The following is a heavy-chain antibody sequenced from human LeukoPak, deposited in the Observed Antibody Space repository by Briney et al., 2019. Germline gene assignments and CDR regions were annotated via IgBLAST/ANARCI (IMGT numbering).Heavy chain of an antibody. J-gene: IGHJ5*02. CDR3: ARDLGLIAVAVPEGFDP. CDR2: INSDASST. CDR1: GFTFSSYW. V-gene: IGHV3-74*01. D-gene: IGHD6-19*01. Sequence: GGSLRLSCAASGFTFSSYWMHWVRQAPGKGLVWVARINSDASSTTYADSVKGRFTISRDNAKNSLYLQMNSLRAEDTAVYYCARDLGLIAVAVPEGFDPWGQGTLVTVSS.